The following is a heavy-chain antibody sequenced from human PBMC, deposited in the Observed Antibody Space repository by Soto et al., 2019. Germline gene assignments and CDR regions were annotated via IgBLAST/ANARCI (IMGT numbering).Heavy chain of an antibody. CDR1: GFTFSSYA. CDR2: ISGSGGRI. J-gene: IGHJ4*02. CDR3: AKDPGYTGYDLDY. Sequence: PGGSLRLSCAASGFTFSSYAMSWVRQAPGKGLEWVSVISGSGGRIYYADSVKGRFTISRDNSKNTLFLQMNSLRAEDTALYYCAKDPGYTGYDLDYWGQGTLVTVSS. V-gene: IGHV3-23*01. D-gene: IGHD5-12*01.